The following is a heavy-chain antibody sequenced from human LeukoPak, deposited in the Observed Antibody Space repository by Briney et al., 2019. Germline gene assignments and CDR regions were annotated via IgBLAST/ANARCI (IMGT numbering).Heavy chain of an antibody. CDR2: INWNGGST. CDR1: GFTFDDYG. V-gene: IGHV3-20*04. D-gene: IGHD4-11*01. Sequence: PGGSLRLSCAASGFTFDDYGMTWVRQTPGKGLEWVSGINWNGGSTGYADSVKGRFTISRDNANNSLYLRMNSLRAEDTALYYCAKVASNYDFDYWGQGTLVTVSS. CDR3: AKVASNYDFDY. J-gene: IGHJ4*02.